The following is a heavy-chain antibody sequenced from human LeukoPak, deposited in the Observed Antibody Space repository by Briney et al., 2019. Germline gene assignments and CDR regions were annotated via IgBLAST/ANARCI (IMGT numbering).Heavy chain of an antibody. CDR2: TDTDGSRT. CDR3: ARGGYDYYESSGHYHY. Sequence: GGSLRLSCSASGFAFSSIWRHWVRQPPGKGLLWVSHTDTDGSRTTYAYSVKVRFTVSRDNAKNTLYLQMGRLRADDTAVYYCARGGYDYYESSGHYHYWAQRTLDSVSS. J-gene: IGHJ4*02. D-gene: IGHD3-22*01. CDR1: GFAFSSIW. V-gene: IGHV3-74*01.